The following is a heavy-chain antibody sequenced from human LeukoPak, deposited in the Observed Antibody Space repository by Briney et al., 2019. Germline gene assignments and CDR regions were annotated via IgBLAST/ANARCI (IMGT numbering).Heavy chain of an antibody. J-gene: IGHJ5*02. CDR1: GFTFNNYW. D-gene: IGHD3-3*01. V-gene: IGHV3-7*01. Sequence: TGGSLRLSCVASGFTFNNYWMSWVRQAPGKGLEWLANINQDGSAKFYVDSVKGRFTISRDNAKTSLYLQMNSLRVDDTAVYYCARVPYADFWSGGFDRWGQGTLVTVSS. CDR3: ARVPYADFWSGGFDR. CDR2: INQDGSAK.